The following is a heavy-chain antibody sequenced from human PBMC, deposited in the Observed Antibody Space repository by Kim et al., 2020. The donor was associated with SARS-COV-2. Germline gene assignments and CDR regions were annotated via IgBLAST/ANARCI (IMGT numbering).Heavy chain of an antibody. D-gene: IGHD3-3*01. CDR2: IYYSGST. CDR1: GGSVSSGSYY. CDR3: ARVTGGRITIFGVVIHYFDS. Sequence: ETLSLTCTVSGGSVSSGSYYWSWIRQPPGKGLEWIGYIYYSGSTNYNPSLKSRVTISVDTSKNQFSLKLSSVTAADTAVYYCARVTGGRITIFGVVIHYFDSWGQGTLVTVSS. J-gene: IGHJ4*02. V-gene: IGHV4-61*01.